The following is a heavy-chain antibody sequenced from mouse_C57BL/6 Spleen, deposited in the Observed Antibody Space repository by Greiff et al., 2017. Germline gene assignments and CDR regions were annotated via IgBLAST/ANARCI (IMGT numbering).Heavy chain of an antibody. CDR3: ARGPNWEDY. V-gene: IGHV1-4*01. J-gene: IGHJ2*01. CDR2: INPSSGYT. D-gene: IGHD4-1*01. Sequence: VQLVESGAELARPGASVKMSCKASGYTFTSYTMHWVKQRPGQGLEWIGYINPSSGYTKYNQKFKDKATLTADKSSSTAYMQLSSLTSEDSAVYYCARGPNWEDYWGQGTTLTVSS. CDR1: GYTFTSYT.